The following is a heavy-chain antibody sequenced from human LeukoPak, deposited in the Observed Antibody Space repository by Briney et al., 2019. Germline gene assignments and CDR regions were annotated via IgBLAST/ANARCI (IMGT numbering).Heavy chain of an antibody. J-gene: IGHJ6*02. CDR1: GCTLTELS. D-gene: IGHD6-19*01. CDR2: FDPEDGET. Sequence: GAAVEVSCKVSGCTLTELSMHWVRQAPGKGLEWMGGFDPEDGETIYAQKFQGRVTMTEDTSTDTAYMELSSLRSEDTAVYYCAKSLAVAGYYYGMDVWGQGTTVTVSS. CDR3: AKSLAVAGYYYGMDV. V-gene: IGHV1-24*01.